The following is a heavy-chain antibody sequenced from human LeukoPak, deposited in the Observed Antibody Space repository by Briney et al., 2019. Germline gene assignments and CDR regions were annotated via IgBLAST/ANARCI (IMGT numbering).Heavy chain of an antibody. CDR1: GFTFNSYA. Sequence: GGSLRLSCGASGFTFNSYAMNGVRQAPGKGREGGSAISGSDGSTYYADFVKGRFTISRENSKNQLYLQMNSLRAEDTAVYHCAKGKGYSSSSSDHWGQGTLVTVSS. V-gene: IGHV3-23*01. J-gene: IGHJ5*02. D-gene: IGHD6-6*01. CDR2: ISGSDGST. CDR3: AKGKGYSSSSSDH.